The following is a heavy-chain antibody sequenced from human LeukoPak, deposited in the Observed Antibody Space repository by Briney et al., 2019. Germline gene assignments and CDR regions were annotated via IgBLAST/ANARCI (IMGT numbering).Heavy chain of an antibody. D-gene: IGHD2-15*01. CDR2: ISGSGDST. J-gene: IGHJ1*01. CDR3: AKDLKDLNAEYFQH. Sequence: GESLRLSCAASTFTFSSYAMNWVRQPPGKGLEWVSAISGSGDSTYYADSVKGRFTMSRDNSKNTLYLQMNSLRAEDTAVYYCAKDLKDLNAEYFQHWGQGTLVSVSS. CDR1: TFTFSSYA. V-gene: IGHV3-23*01.